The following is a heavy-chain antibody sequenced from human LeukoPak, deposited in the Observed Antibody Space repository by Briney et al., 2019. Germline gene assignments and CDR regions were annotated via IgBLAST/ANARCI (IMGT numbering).Heavy chain of an antibody. Sequence: PGGSLRLSCVVSGFTFKNYAMSWVRQAPGKGLECVSSIRDSGNGTDYADSVKGRFTVSRDNSKNTLYLHMNTLSAEDTAVYYRAKWAYYDFWSGHYKSHFDSWGQGTLVTVSP. D-gene: IGHD3-3*01. CDR2: IRDSGNGT. CDR1: GFTFKNYA. V-gene: IGHV3-23*01. CDR3: AKWAYYDFWSGHYKSHFDS. J-gene: IGHJ4*02.